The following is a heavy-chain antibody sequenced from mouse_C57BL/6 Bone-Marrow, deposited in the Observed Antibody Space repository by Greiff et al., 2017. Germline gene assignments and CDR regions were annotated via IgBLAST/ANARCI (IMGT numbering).Heavy chain of an antibody. J-gene: IGHJ3*01. CDR2: ISYDGSN. CDR1: GYSITSGYY. Sequence: VQLKQSGPGLVKPSQSLSLTCSVTGYSITSGYYWNWIRQFPGNKLEWMVYISYDGSNNYNPSPKNRILITRDTSKNHFYVKLNSVTTEDTATYYCARRGGTWFAYWGQGTLVTVSA. V-gene: IGHV3-6*01. CDR3: ARRGGTWFAY.